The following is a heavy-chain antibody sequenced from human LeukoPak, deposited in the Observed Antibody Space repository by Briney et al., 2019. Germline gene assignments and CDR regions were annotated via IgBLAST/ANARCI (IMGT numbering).Heavy chain of an antibody. Sequence: SETLSLTCTVSGGSISITGYYWGWIRQPPGKGLEWIGSIYYSGSTYYNTPLKSRVTISVDTSKNQFSLKLSSVTAADTAVYYCARVRRYCSGGSCYADAFDTWGQGTMVTVSS. J-gene: IGHJ3*02. CDR1: GGSISITGYY. CDR2: IYYSGST. CDR3: ARVRRYCSGGSCYADAFDT. D-gene: IGHD2-15*01. V-gene: IGHV4-39*07.